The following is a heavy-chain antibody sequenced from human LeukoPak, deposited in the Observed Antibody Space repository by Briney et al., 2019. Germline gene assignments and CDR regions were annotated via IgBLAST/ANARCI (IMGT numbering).Heavy chain of an antibody. V-gene: IGHV3-23*01. Sequence: GGSLRLSCAASGFSLSSYAMSWVRQAPGKGLEWVSAISSSDAGTYHADSVRGRFTISRDSSKNTLYLQMNSLRAEDAAVYYCAKDGYYDSSAYYYVRYFDLWGRGTLVTVSS. D-gene: IGHD3-22*01. J-gene: IGHJ2*01. CDR3: AKDGYYDSSAYYYVRYFDL. CDR2: ISSSDAGT. CDR1: GFSLSSYA.